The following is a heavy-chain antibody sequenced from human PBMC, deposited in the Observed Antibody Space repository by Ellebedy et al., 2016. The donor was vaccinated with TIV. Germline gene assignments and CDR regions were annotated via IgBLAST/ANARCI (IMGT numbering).Heavy chain of an antibody. V-gene: IGHV5-51*01. CDR1: GYSFTNYW. J-gene: IGHJ4*02. D-gene: IGHD1-26*01. Sequence: GESLKISCKGSGYSFTNYWIGWVRQMPGKGLEWMGIIYPGDSETKYNPSFEGQVLISVDKAISTAYLQWGSLKASDTAMYYCARQRGVGATNRENFDYWGQGTLVTVSS. CDR2: IYPGDSET. CDR3: ARQRGVGATNRENFDY.